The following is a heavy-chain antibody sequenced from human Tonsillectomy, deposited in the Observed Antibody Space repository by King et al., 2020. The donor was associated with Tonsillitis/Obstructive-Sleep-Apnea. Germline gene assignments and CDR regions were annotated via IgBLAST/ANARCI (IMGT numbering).Heavy chain of an antibody. CDR1: GFTFSNYG. CDR2: IWYDGSNK. CDR3: ARADSIGPFFYYYYAMDV. D-gene: IGHD3-22*01. J-gene: IGHJ6*02. Sequence: VQLVESGGGVVQPGRSLRLSCAASGFTFSNYGMHWVRQAPGKGLEWVAVIWYDGSNKYYADSVKGRFTISRDNSKNTLYLQMNSLRAEDTAVYYCARADSIGPFFYYYYAMDVWGQGTTVTV. V-gene: IGHV3-33*01.